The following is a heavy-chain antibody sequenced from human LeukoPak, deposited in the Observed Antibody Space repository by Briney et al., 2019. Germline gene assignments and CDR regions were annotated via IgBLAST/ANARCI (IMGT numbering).Heavy chain of an antibody. CDR3: AKDPSQWEPPED. CDR2: ISTSGGST. D-gene: IGHD1-26*01. CDR1: GFTFSSYA. J-gene: IGHJ4*02. V-gene: IGHV3-23*01. Sequence: GGSLRLSCAASGFTFSSYAMSWVRQAPAKGLEWVSLISTSGGSTYYADSVKGRFTISRDNSKDTLYLHMNGLRAEDTAVYYCAKDPSQWEPPEDWGQGTLVTVSS.